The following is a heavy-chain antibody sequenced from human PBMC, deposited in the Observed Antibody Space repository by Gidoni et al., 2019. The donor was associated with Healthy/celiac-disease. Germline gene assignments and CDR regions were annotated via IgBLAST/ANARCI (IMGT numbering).Heavy chain of an antibody. D-gene: IGHD1-26*01. J-gene: IGHJ4*02. Sequence: EVQLVESGGGLVKPGGSLRLSCAASGFTFSNAWMIWVRQAPGKGLEWVGRIKSKTDGGTTDYAAPVKGRFTISRDDSKNTLYLQMNSLKTEDTAVYYCTSGEWELLQWGGVYWGQGTLVTVSS. CDR3: TSGEWELLQWGGVY. CDR2: IKSKTDGGTT. CDR1: GFTFSNAW. V-gene: IGHV3-15*01.